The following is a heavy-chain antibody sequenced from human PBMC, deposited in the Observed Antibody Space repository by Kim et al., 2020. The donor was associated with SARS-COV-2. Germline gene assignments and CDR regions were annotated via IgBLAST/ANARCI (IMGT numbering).Heavy chain of an antibody. CDR1: GFTVSSNY. V-gene: IGHV3-53*01. D-gene: IGHD3-22*01. CDR2: IYSGGST. J-gene: IGHJ4*02. CDR3: ARDLTMIVGALGY. Sequence: GGSLRLSCAASGFTVSSNYMSWVRQAPGKGLEWVSVIYSGGSTYYADSVKGRFTISRDNSENTLYLQMNSLRAEDTAVYYCARDLTMIVGALGYWGQGTLVTVSS.